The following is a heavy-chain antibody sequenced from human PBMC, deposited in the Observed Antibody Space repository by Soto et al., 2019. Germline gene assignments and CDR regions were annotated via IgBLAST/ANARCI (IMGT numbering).Heavy chain of an antibody. CDR2: IYYSGST. J-gene: IGHJ6*02. D-gene: IGHD6-13*01. CDR3: ARVVESIAAAGTDGTDV. Sequence: SETRSLTCTVSCGSISSYYRSWIRQPPGKGLEWIGYIYYSGSTNYNPSLKSRVTISVETSKNQFSLKLSSVTAADTAVYYCARVVESIAAAGTDGTDVWGQGTTVHVSS. V-gene: IGHV4-59*01. CDR1: CGSISSYY.